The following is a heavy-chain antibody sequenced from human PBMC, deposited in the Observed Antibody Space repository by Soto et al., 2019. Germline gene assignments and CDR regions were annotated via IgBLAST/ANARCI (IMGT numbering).Heavy chain of an antibody. V-gene: IGHV4-39*01. D-gene: IGHD5-12*01. Sequence: SETLSLTCTVSGGSISSSGYYWGWIRQPPGKGLEWIASIYYSGSTYYNPSLKSRLTISEDRSKNQLTLKLKSVTAADTAVYYCTRHYSGYDLGGYWGQGTLVTVSS. CDR3: TRHYSGYDLGGY. CDR1: GGSISSSGYY. CDR2: IYYSGST. J-gene: IGHJ4*02.